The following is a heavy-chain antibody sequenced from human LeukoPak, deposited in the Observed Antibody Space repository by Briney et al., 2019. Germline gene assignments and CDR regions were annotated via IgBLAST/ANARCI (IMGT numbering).Heavy chain of an antibody. CDR1: GASISSYY. CDR3: ANFGNSYGFNY. Sequence: SETLSLTCTVSGASISSYYWSWIRQPPGKGLEWIGDIYYSGSIKYNPSLKSRVTMSVDTSKNQFSLKLSSVTAADTAVYYCANFGNSYGFNYWGQGTLVTVSS. CDR2: IYYSGSI. D-gene: IGHD5-18*01. V-gene: IGHV4-59*12. J-gene: IGHJ4*02.